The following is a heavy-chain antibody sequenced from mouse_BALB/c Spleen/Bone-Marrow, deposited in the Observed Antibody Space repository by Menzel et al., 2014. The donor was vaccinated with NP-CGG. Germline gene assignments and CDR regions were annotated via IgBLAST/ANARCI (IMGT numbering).Heavy chain of an antibody. Sequence: GQLKESGAELVKPGGSVKLSCPASCFHIKDTYMPWVEQRPEQGLEWVGRIDPANGNTKYDPKFQGKATITADTSSNTAYLQLSSLTSEDTAVYYCASYYYGSSGFAYWGQGTLVTVSA. CDR2: IDPANGNT. CDR1: CFHIKDTY. V-gene: IGHV14-3*02. J-gene: IGHJ3*01. CDR3: ASYYYGSSGFAY. D-gene: IGHD1-1*01.